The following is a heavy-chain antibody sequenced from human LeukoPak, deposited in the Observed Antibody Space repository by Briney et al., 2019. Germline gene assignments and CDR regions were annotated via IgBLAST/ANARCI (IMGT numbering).Heavy chain of an antibody. CDR3: ARDFRSTSCN. Sequence: GGSLRLSSAASGFTFSSYSMNWVRQAPGKGLEWVSSISSSSSYIYYADSVKGRFTISRDNAKNSLYLQVNSLRAEDTAVYYCARDFRSTSCNWGQGTLVTVSS. J-gene: IGHJ4*02. CDR2: ISSSSSYI. CDR1: GFTFSSYS. V-gene: IGHV3-21*01. D-gene: IGHD2-2*01.